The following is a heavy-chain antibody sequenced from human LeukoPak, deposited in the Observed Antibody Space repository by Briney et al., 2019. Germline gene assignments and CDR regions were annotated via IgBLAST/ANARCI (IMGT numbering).Heavy chain of an antibody. Sequence: SETLSLTCAVYGGSFSGYYWSWIRQPPGKGLEWIGEINHSGSTNYNPSLKSRVTISVDTSKNQFSLKLSSVTAADTAVYYCARHRLPYGSGSYSDYWGQGTLVTVSS. CDR1: GGSFSGYY. J-gene: IGHJ4*02. V-gene: IGHV4-34*01. CDR3: ARHRLPYGSGSYSDY. D-gene: IGHD3-10*01. CDR2: INHSGST.